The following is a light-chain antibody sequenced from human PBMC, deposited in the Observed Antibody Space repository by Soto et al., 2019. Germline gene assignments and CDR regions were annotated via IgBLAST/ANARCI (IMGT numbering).Light chain of an antibody. V-gene: IGKV1-27*01. CDR3: QKYNSAPLT. CDR1: QSISNY. CDR2: AAS. J-gene: IGKJ4*01. Sequence: DIQMTQSPSSLSASVGDRVTITCRASQSISNYLAWYQQKPGKDPKLLIYAASTLQSEVASRFSGSGSGTDFTLTISSLQHEDVATYYCQKYNSAPLTFGGGTKVEIK.